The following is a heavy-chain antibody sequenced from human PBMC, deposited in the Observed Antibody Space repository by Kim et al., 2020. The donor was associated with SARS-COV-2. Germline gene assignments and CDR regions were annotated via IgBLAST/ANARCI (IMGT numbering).Heavy chain of an antibody. CDR2: MYYSGET. D-gene: IGHD5-18*01. Sequence: SETLSHTCKVSGGSISTRSYYWGRLRQHPGMRPEWIGSMYYSGETFYNPSLKRRVTISGDRSNKQFTLKLRSVTAADTAVYYCARPGPVVNTDLVGSDW. V-gene: IGHV4-39*01. J-gene: IGHJ2*01. CDR3: ARPGPVVNTDLVGSDW. CDR1: GGSISTRSYY.